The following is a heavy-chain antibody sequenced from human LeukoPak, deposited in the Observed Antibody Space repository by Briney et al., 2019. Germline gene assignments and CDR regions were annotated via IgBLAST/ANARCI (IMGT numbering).Heavy chain of an antibody. Sequence: QPGGSLRLSCAASGFTFSSYAMSSVRQAPGKGLEWVSAISGSGGSTYYADSVKGRFTISRDNSKNTLYLQMNSLRAEDTAVYYCAKDRCSGGSCYSGYFDYWGQGTLVTVSS. CDR3: AKDRCSGGSCYSGYFDY. CDR1: GFTFSSYA. D-gene: IGHD2-15*01. CDR2: ISGSGGST. V-gene: IGHV3-23*01. J-gene: IGHJ4*02.